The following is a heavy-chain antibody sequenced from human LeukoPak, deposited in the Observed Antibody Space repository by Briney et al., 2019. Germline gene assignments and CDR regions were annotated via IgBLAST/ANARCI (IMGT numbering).Heavy chain of an antibody. J-gene: IGHJ1*01. V-gene: IGHV4-39*07. CDR1: GGTISSSSYY. D-gene: IGHD3-22*01. CDR3: ATGGGYLYGAEYFQY. Sequence: SETLSLTCTVSGGTISSSSYYWGWIRQPPGKGLEWIGSIYYSGSTYYNPSLKSRVTMSADTSKNQFSLKLSSVTAADTAVYYCATGGGYLYGAEYFQYWGQGALVTVSS. CDR2: IYYSGST.